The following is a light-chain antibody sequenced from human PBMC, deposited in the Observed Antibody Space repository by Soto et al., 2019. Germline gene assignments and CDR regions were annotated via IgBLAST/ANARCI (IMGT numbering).Light chain of an antibody. CDR3: QQRSTWPPS. Sequence: EIVLTQSPATLSLSPGERATLSCRASQSVTSFLAWYQQKPGQAPRLLIYDASNRASGIPARFSGSGSGTDFTLTISSLEPEDFAVYYCQQRSTWPPSFGGGTKVEI. CDR2: DAS. V-gene: IGKV3-11*01. CDR1: QSVTSF. J-gene: IGKJ4*01.